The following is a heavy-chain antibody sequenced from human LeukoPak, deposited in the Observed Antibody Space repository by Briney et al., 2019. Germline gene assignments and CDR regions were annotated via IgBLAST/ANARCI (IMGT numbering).Heavy chain of an antibody. CDR2: MNPNSGNT. V-gene: IGHV1-8*01. D-gene: IGHD3-10*01. J-gene: IGHJ5*02. CDR3: ARGVTPTYYYGSGSHNWFDP. CDR1: GYTFTSYD. Sequence: ASVKVSCKASGYTFTSYDINWVRQATGQGLEWMGGMNPNSGNTGYAQKFQGRVTMTRNTSISTAYMELSSLRSEDTAVYYCARGVTPTYYYGSGSHNWFDPWGQGTLVTVSS.